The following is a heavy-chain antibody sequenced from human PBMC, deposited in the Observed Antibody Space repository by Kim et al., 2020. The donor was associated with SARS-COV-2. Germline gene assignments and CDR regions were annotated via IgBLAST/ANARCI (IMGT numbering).Heavy chain of an antibody. CDR3: VRAHWNDAGFWDY. J-gene: IGHJ4*02. D-gene: IGHD1-1*01. CDR1: GYTFTSYG. CDR2: ISAYSGNT. V-gene: IGHV1-18*04. Sequence: ASVKVSCKASGYTFTSYGISWVRQAPGQGLEWMGWISAYSGNTNYGQNLQRRVTMTTDTSTRTAYMELRSLTSDDPAVYYCVRAHWNDAGFWDYWGRGTLLSV.